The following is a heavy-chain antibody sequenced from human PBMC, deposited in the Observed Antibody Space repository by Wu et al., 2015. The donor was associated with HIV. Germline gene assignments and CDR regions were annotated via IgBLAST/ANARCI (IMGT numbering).Heavy chain of an antibody. Sequence: QVQLVQSGAEVKKPGSSVKVSCKASGYTFTGHDVNWVRQTTGQGLEWMGWMNPRSGYTVYQQKFQGRVSMTADSSTNTAYMEVSGLTSEDTAVYYCARGAFLYNSPTIDAWGQGTTVIVSS. CDR2: MNPRSGYT. D-gene: IGHD3-3*02. CDR1: GYTFTGHD. CDR3: ARGAFLYNSPTIDA. V-gene: IGHV1-8*01. J-gene: IGHJ6*02.